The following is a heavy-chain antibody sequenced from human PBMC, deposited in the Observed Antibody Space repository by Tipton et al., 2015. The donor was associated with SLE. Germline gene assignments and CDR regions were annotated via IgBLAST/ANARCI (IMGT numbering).Heavy chain of an antibody. V-gene: IGHV4-61*02. D-gene: IGHD6-13*01. Sequence: TLSLTCTVSGGSISSGSYYWSWIRQPAGKGLEWIGRIYTSGSTNYNPSLKSRVTISVDTSKNQFSLKLSSVTAADTAVYYCARAMWSSSWFYYFDYWGQGILVTVSS. CDR1: GGSISSGSYY. CDR2: IYTSGST. J-gene: IGHJ4*02. CDR3: ARAMWSSSWFYYFDY.